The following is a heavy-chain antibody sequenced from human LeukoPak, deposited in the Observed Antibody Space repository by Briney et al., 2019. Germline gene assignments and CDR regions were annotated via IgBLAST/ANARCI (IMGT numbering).Heavy chain of an antibody. J-gene: IGHJ4*02. Sequence: SETLSLTCTVSGGSLSSSSYCWGWIRQPPGKGLEWIGSIYYSGSTYYNPSLKSRVTISVDTSKNQFSLKLSSVTAADTAVYYCARRDGYNYYFDYWGQGTLVTVSS. D-gene: IGHD5-24*01. V-gene: IGHV4-39*01. CDR2: IYYSGST. CDR3: ARRDGYNYYFDY. CDR1: GGSLSSSSYC.